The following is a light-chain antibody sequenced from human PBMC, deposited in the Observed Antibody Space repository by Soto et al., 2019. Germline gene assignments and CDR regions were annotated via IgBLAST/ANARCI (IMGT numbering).Light chain of an antibody. J-gene: IGKJ2*02. CDR1: QSVSRF. Sequence: EIVMTQSPATLSVSPGERVTLSCRASQSVSRFLAWYQQRPGQAPRLLIYDTSTRATGVPARFSGSGSGTEFSLTISSMQSEDFAVYYCQQYDNWPPCTFGQGTKVEVK. V-gene: IGKV3-15*01. CDR3: QQYDNWPPCT. CDR2: DTS.